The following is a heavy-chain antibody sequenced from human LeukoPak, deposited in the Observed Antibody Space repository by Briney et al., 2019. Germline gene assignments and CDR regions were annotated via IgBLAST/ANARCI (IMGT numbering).Heavy chain of an antibody. Sequence: PSETLSLTCAVYGGSFSGYYWSWIRQPPGKGLEWIGEINHSGSTNYNPSLKSRVTISVDTSKNQFSLKLSSVTAADTAVCYCARAKASGYSYGYEGWFDPWGQGTLVTVSS. D-gene: IGHD5-18*01. CDR3: ARAKASGYSYGYEGWFDP. J-gene: IGHJ5*02. CDR1: GGSFSGYY. CDR2: INHSGST. V-gene: IGHV4-34*01.